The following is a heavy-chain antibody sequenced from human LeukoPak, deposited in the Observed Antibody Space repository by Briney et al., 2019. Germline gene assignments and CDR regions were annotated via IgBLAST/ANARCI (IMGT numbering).Heavy chain of an antibody. D-gene: IGHD3-16*02. CDR2: ISTYNGNT. Sequence: ASVKVSCKASDYTFTNYGISWVRQAPGQGLEWMGWISTYNGNTNYAQKLQGRVTMTTDTSTSTAYMELRSLRSDDTAVYYCARGEGVNYRYSGFGYFNAVDYWGQGTLVTVSS. CDR1: DYTFTNYG. J-gene: IGHJ4*02. V-gene: IGHV1-18*01. CDR3: ARGEGVNYRYSGFGYFNAVDY.